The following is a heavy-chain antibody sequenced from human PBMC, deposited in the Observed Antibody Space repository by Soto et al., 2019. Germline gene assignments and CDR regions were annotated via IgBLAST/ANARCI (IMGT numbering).Heavy chain of an antibody. D-gene: IGHD3-16*02. CDR3: ARDGEDYVQGTYRFFDY. Sequence: SLRLSCAASGFSFSSYGMHWVRQTPGKGLEWVAVIWNDGSNKYYGESVKGRFTISRDNSKNILYLQMNKLKVEDTALYYCARDGEDYVQGTYRFFDYWGQGSLVTVSS. J-gene: IGHJ4*02. CDR1: GFSFSSYG. CDR2: IWNDGSNK. V-gene: IGHV3-33*01.